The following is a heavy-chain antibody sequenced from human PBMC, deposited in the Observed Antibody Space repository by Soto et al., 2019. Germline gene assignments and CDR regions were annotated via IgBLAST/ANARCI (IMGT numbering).Heavy chain of an antibody. CDR3: ARAIGPTLFDS. Sequence: PGGSLRLSCSASGFTFSSYDMHWVRQGPGKGLEWVSAIGTAGDTNYAGSVKGRFTISRENAKNSLYLQMNSLRAGDTAIYFCARAIGPTLFDSWGQGTLVTVPP. CDR1: GFTFSSYD. CDR2: IGTAGDT. V-gene: IGHV3-13*04. D-gene: IGHD3-22*01. J-gene: IGHJ4*02.